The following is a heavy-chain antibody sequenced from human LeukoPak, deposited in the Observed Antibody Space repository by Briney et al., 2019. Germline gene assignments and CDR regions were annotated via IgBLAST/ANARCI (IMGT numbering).Heavy chain of an antibody. J-gene: IGHJ4*02. Sequence: PSETLSLTCAVYGGSFSGYYWSWIRQPPGKGLEWIGYIYYSGSTNYNPSLKSRVTISVDTSKNQFSLKLSSVTAADTAVYYCARATYSSSWPYYFDYWGQGTLVTVSS. CDR3: ARATYSSSWPYYFDY. V-gene: IGHV4-59*01. D-gene: IGHD6-13*01. CDR1: GGSFSGYY. CDR2: IYYSGST.